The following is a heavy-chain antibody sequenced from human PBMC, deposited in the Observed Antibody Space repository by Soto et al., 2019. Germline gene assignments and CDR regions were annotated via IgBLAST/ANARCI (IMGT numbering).Heavy chain of an antibody. CDR1: GYTFTNYW. CDR3: ARRDYGDYDY. D-gene: IGHD4-17*01. Sequence: PGESLKISCKGSGYTFTNYWIAWVRQMPGKGLEWMGLIYAGDSDTKYSPSFQGQVTVSVDKSINTTYLQWSSLKASDTAIYYCARRDYGDYDYWGQGTLVTVSS. J-gene: IGHJ4*02. V-gene: IGHV5-51*01. CDR2: IYAGDSDT.